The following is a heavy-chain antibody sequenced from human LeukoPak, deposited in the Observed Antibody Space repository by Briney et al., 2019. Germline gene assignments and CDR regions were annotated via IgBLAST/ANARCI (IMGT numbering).Heavy chain of an antibody. CDR1: GFIFSNDD. Sequence: GGSLRLSCAASGFIFSNDDMHWFRQAPGEGLEWVAFIWFDGSNEHYADSVKGRFTISRDNSEDTLYLQMNSLRAEDTAVYYCVRDPSGSGFAFDSWGQGALVTVSS. D-gene: IGHD1-1*01. CDR2: IWFDGSNE. J-gene: IGHJ4*02. CDR3: VRDPSGSGFAFDS. V-gene: IGHV3-33*01.